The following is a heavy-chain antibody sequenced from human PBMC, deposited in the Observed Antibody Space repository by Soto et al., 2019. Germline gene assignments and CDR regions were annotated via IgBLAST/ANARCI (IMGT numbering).Heavy chain of an antibody. J-gene: IGHJ4*02. D-gene: IGHD3-16*01. CDR2: IVPTFGTA. CDR1: GGSFSTSA. CDR3: ATLPLASGDPNSNAY. V-gene: IGHV1-69*01. Sequence: QVQLVQSGAEVKRPGSSVKVSCKASGGSFSTSAISWVRQAPGEGLEWMGGIVPTFGTANYAQKFQGRVTITADEGTSTAYMELSSLRSEDTAVYYCATLPLASGDPNSNAYWGQGTLVTVSS.